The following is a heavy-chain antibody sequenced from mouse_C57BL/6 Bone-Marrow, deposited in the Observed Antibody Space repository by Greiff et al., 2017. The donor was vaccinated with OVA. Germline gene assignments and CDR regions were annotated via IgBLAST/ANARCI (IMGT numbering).Heavy chain of an antibody. CDR1: GFTFSDYY. CDR2: ISNGGGST. D-gene: IGHD1-1*01. CDR3: AVITTVEYALDY. V-gene: IGHV5-12*01. Sequence: EVQLVESGGGLVQPGGSLKLSCAASGFTFSDYYMYWVRQTPEKRLEWVAYISNGGGSTYYPDTVKGRFTFSRDNAKNTLYLQMSLLYSEAAAMYCCAVITTVEYALDYWGQGTTVTVSS. J-gene: IGHJ4*01.